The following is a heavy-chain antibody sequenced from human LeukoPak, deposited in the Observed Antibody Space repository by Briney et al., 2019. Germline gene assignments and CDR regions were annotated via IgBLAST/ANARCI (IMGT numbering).Heavy chain of an antibody. J-gene: IGHJ4*02. CDR3: ARMGNPATVTADY. Sequence: SETLSPTCGVSGGSISSSNWWSWVRQPPGKGLEWIGEIYHSGSTIYNPSLKSRVTISLDTSKNQFSLKMNSVTAADTAVYYCARMGNPATVTADYWGQGTLVTVSS. CDR2: IYHSGST. V-gene: IGHV4-4*02. CDR1: GGSISSSNW. D-gene: IGHD4-17*01.